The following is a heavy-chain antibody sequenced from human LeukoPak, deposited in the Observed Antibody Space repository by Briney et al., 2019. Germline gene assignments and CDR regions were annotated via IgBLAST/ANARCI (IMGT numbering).Heavy chain of an antibody. CDR1: GGSISSGDYY. CDR2: IYYSGST. D-gene: IGHD5-12*01. J-gene: IGHJ3*02. Sequence: TSETLSLTCTVSGGSISSGDYYWSWIRQPPGKGLEWIGYIYYSGSTYYNPSLKSRVTILVDTSKNQFSLKLSSVTAADTAVYYCARDESGYGYDAFDIWGQGTMVTVSS. V-gene: IGHV4-30-4*08. CDR3: ARDESGYGYDAFDI.